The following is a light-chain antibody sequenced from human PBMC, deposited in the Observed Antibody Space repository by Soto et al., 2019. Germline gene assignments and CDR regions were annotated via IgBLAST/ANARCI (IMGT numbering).Light chain of an antibody. V-gene: IGKV1-5*01. CDR1: QNVDNW. CDR3: QKYNSAPRT. CDR2: DAS. J-gene: IGKJ1*01. Sequence: DIQMTQSPSTLSASVGDRVTITCRASQNVDNWVAWYQQKPGKAPKFLIYDASTLESGVPSRFSGRGSGTEFTLTISSLQPDDFATYYCQKYNSAPRTFGQGTKVEIK.